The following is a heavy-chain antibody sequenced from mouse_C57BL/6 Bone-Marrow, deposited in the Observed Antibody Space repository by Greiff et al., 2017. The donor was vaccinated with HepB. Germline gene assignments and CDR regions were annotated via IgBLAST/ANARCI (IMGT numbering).Heavy chain of an antibody. V-gene: IGHV5-17*01. Sequence: VQLKESGGGLVKPGGSLKLSCAASGFTFSDYGMHWVRQAPEKGLEWVAYISSGSSTNYYADTVKGRFTISRDNAKNTLFLQMTSLRSEDTAMYYCVRGVYYDYDGYAMDDWGQGTSVTVSS. D-gene: IGHD2-4*01. J-gene: IGHJ4*01. CDR1: GFTFSDYG. CDR2: ISSGSSTN. CDR3: VRGVYYDYDGYAMDD.